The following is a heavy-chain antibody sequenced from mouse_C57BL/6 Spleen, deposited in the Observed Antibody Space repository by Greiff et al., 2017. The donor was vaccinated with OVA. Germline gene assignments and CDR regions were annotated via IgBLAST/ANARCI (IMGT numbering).Heavy chain of an antibody. Sequence: VQLQQSGAELARPGASVKLSCKASGYTFTSYGISWVKQRTGQGLEWIGEIYPRSGNTYYNEKFKGKATLTADKSSSTTYMELRSLTSEDSAVYFCARGYYGSSYGSDFDYWGQGTTLTVSS. CDR1: GYTFTSYG. CDR3: ARGYYGSSYGSDFDY. J-gene: IGHJ2*01. CDR2: IYPRSGNT. V-gene: IGHV1-81*01. D-gene: IGHD1-1*01.